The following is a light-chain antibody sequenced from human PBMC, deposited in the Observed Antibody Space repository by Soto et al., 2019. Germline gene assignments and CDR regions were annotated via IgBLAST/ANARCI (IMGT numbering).Light chain of an antibody. CDR1: GSNIGTYE. V-gene: IGLV1-40*01. CDR3: QSYDTFLSAVV. CDR2: HNF. J-gene: IGLJ2*01. Sequence: QPVLTQPPSVSGAPGQIVTISCSGSGSNIGTYEVHWYQQLPGKAPKLLIQHNFNRPSGVPDRFSGSKSGTSASLAITGLLAEDEADYYCQSYDTFLSAVVFGGGTKVTVL.